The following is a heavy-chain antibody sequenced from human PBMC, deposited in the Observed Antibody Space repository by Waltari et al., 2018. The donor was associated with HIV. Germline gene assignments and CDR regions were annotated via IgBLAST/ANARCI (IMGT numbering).Heavy chain of an antibody. CDR1: GGTFSSYA. V-gene: IGHV1-69*01. CDR3: ARDKRVRGTAMVLSYGMDV. CDR2: IMPILGTA. Sequence: QVQLVQAGAEVKKPGSSVKVSCKASGGTFSSYAISWVRPAPGQGPEWIGGIMPILGTANYAQKFEGRGTITADECTSTAYMELSSLRSEDKAGDYCARDKRVRGTAMVLSYGMDVWGQGTTVTVSS. D-gene: IGHD5-18*01. J-gene: IGHJ6*02.